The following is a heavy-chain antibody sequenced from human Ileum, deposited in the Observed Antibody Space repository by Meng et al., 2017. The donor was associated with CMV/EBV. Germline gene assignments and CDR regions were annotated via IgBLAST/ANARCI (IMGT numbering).Heavy chain of an antibody. CDR1: GFMFRKYV. CDR3: HVGGYDMMYYYGTDV. V-gene: IGHV3-23*03. CDR2: IHTGGNST. Sequence: GGSLRLSCAASGFMFRKYVMSWARQAPGKGLEWVSVIHTGGNSTYYADSVKGRFTMSRDISKNTLYLQMNSLRAEDTAVYYCHVGGYDMMYYYGTDVWGQGTMVTVSS. J-gene: IGHJ6*02. D-gene: IGHD5-12*01.